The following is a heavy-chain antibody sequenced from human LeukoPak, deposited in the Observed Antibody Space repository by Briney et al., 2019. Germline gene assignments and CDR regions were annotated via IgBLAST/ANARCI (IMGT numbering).Heavy chain of an antibody. Sequence: ASVKVSCKASGGTFSSYAISWVRQAPGQGLEWMGGIIPIFGTANYAQKFQGRVTITTDESTSTAYMELSSLRSEDTAVYYCARHLGYCSSTSCSSDAFDIWGQGTMVTVSS. CDR1: GGTFSSYA. D-gene: IGHD2-2*01. CDR3: ARHLGYCSSTSCSSDAFDI. V-gene: IGHV1-69*05. J-gene: IGHJ3*02. CDR2: IIPIFGTA.